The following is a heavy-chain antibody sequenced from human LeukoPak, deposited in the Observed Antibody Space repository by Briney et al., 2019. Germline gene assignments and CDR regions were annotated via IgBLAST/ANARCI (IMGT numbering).Heavy chain of an antibody. Sequence: PGGSLRLSCAASGFTFSSFAMTWVRQAPGKGLEWVSSITGSHHPAYNTDSVKGRFTISRDNSQNILYLQMNSLRAEDTAVYYCTKDPNGDYIGAFDSWGQGTLVTVSS. V-gene: IGHV3-23*01. CDR2: ITGSHHPA. J-gene: IGHJ5*01. CDR3: TKDPNGDYIGAFDS. D-gene: IGHD4-17*01. CDR1: GFTFSSFA.